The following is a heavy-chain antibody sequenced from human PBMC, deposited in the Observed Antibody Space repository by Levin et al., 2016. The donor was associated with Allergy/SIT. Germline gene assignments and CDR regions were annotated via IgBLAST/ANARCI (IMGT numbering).Heavy chain of an antibody. Sequence: ESLKISCAASEFDFSTYSVNWVRQAPGKGLEWISYISSTTSSIYYADSVRGRFTISRDNAKNSAFLEMNSLRAEDTAVYYCARGPGYSSSWYGYYFDCWGQGTLVTVSS. CDR1: EFDFSTYS. CDR3: ARGPGYSSSWYGYYFDC. CDR2: ISSTTSSI. J-gene: IGHJ4*02. D-gene: IGHD6-13*01. V-gene: IGHV3-48*04.